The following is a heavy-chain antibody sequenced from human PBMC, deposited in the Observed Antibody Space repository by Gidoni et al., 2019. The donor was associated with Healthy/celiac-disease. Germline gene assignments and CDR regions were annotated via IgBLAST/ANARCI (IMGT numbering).Heavy chain of an antibody. CDR2: IYYSGST. CDR3: ARESFGVGY. D-gene: IGHD3-3*01. Sequence: QVQLQESGPGLVKPSETLSLTCTVAGGSVSSGSYYWSWIRQPPGKGLEWIGYIYYSGSTNYNPSLKSRVTISVDTSKNQFSLKLSSVTAADTAVYYCARESFGVGYWGQGTLVTVSS. CDR1: GGSVSSGSYY. V-gene: IGHV4-61*01. J-gene: IGHJ4*02.